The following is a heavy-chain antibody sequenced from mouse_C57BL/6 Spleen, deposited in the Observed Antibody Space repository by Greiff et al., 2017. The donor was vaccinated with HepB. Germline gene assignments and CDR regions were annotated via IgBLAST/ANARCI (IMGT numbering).Heavy chain of an antibody. CDR2: IYPGDGDT. J-gene: IGHJ4*01. CDR1: GYAFSSYW. Sequence: QVQLKESGAELVKPGASVKISCKASGYAFSSYWMNWVKQRPGKGLEWIGQIYPGDGDTNYNGKFKGKATLTADKSSSTAYMQLSSLTSEDSAVYFCARDRNWKYYAMDYWGQGTSVTVSS. CDR3: ARDRNWKYYAMDY. V-gene: IGHV1-80*01. D-gene: IGHD4-1*01.